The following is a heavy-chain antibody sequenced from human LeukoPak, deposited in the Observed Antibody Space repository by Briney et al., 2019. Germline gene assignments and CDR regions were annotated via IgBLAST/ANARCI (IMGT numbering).Heavy chain of an antibody. D-gene: IGHD1-26*01. J-gene: IGHJ5*02. CDR2: IHSSGYT. Sequence: PSETLSLTWTVAGGSISGNYWSWIRQPPGQGLEWIAYIHSSGYTNYNPSLKSRVTISVDTSNNQFSLKVTSVTAADTAMYYCTKRQGPTSGSYDYFDPWGQGALVTVSS. V-gene: IGHV4-4*09. CDR3: TKRQGPTSGSYDYFDP. CDR1: GGSISGNY.